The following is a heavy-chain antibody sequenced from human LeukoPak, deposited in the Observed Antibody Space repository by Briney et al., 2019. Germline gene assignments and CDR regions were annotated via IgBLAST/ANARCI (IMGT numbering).Heavy chain of an antibody. V-gene: IGHV3-23*01. D-gene: IGHD4-17*01. CDR1: GFTFSSYG. CDR3: AKPWREDGDYWSFNY. CDR2: NSGSGGST. J-gene: IGHJ4*02. Sequence: PGGSLRLSCAASGFTFSSYGMSWVRQAPGKGLEWVSANSGSGGSTYYADSVKGRFTISRDNSKNTLYLQMKSLRAEDTAVYYCAKPWREDGDYWSFNYWGQGTLVTVSS.